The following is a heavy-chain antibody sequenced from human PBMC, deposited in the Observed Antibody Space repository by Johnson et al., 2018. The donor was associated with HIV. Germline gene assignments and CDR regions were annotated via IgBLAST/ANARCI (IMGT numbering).Heavy chain of an antibody. J-gene: IGHJ3*02. CDR1: GFTFSSYP. V-gene: IGHV3-30*14. CDR3: ARDGESQQLPLGDAFDI. Sequence: VQLVESGGGAVQPGRSLRLSCAASGFTFSSYPMHWVRQAPGKGLEWVAVISSDGSNKYYADSVKGRFTISRDNSKNTLYLQMNSLRVEDTAVYYCARDGESQQLPLGDAFDIWGQGTMVTVSS. CDR2: ISSDGSNK. D-gene: IGHD6-13*01.